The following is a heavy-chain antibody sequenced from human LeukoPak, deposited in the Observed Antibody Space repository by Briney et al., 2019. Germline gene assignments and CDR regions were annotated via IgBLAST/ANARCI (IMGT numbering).Heavy chain of an antibody. CDR3: ARHYYDSSGYPTDY. CDR1: GYTFTGYY. Sequence: GASVKVSCKASGYTFTGYYMHWVRQAPGQGREWMGWINPNSGGTNYAQKFQGRVTMTRDTSISTAYMELSRLRSDDTAVYYCARHYYDSSGYPTDYWGQGTLVTVSS. J-gene: IGHJ4*02. D-gene: IGHD3-22*01. CDR2: INPNSGGT. V-gene: IGHV1-2*02.